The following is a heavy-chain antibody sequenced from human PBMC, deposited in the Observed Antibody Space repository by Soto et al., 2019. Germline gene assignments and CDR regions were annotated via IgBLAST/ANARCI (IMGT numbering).Heavy chain of an antibody. CDR1: GFTFSSYA. J-gene: IGHJ3*02. V-gene: IGHV3-23*01. CDR3: AKDRSDPDAFDI. CDR2: ISGSGDST. Sequence: EVQLLESGGGLVQPGGSLRLSCAASGFTFSSYAMSWVRQAPGKGLEWVSAISGSGDSTYYADSVKGRFTISRDNSKNTLYLQMNSLRAEDTAVYYCAKDRSDPDAFDIWGQGTMVTVSS.